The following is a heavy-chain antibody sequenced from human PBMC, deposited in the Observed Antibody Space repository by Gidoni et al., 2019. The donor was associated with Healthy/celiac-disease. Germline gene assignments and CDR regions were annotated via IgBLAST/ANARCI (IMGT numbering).Heavy chain of an antibody. D-gene: IGHD6-13*01. CDR2: ISGSGGST. CDR3: AKDLYSSSWYPPLDY. CDR1: GFTFSSYA. Sequence: EVQLLESGGGLVQPGGYLRLSCAASGFTFSSYAMSWVRQAPGQGLEWVSAISGSGGSTYYSDSVKGRFTISRDNSKNTLYLQMNSLRAEDTAVYYCAKDLYSSSWYPPLDYWGQGTLVTVSS. V-gene: IGHV3-23*01. J-gene: IGHJ4*02.